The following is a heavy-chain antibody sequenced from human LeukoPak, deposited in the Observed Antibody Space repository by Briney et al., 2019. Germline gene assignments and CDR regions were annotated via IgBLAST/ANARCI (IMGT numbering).Heavy chain of an antibody. CDR3: ATGYCSSTSCYDYYYYYMDV. J-gene: IGHJ6*03. Sequence: SVKVSCKASGGTFSSYAISWVRQAPGQGLEWMGRIIPIFGTANYAQKFQGRVTITADTSTDTAYMELSSLRSEDTAVYYCATGYCSSTSCYDYYYYYMDVWGKGTTVTVSS. D-gene: IGHD2-2*01. CDR2: IIPIFGTA. CDR1: GGTFSSYA. V-gene: IGHV1-69*06.